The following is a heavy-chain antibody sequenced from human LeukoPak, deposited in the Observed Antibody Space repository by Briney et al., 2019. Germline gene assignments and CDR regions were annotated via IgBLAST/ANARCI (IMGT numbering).Heavy chain of an antibody. V-gene: IGHV3-21*01. Sequence: RGSLRLSCAGSGFTFSSHSINWVRQAPGKGLEWVSSISSSSSFRYYADSVRGRFTISRDNAKNSVYLQMNSLRAEDTAVYYCARNVPHYGDYSAANYYYYGMDVWGQGTTVTVSS. J-gene: IGHJ6*02. CDR1: GFTFSSHS. CDR3: ARNVPHYGDYSAANYYYYGMDV. D-gene: IGHD4-17*01. CDR2: ISSSSSFR.